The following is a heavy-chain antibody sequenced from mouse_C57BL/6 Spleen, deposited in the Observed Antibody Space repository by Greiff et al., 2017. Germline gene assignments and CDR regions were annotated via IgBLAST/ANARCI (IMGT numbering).Heavy chain of an antibody. D-gene: IGHD1-1*01. J-gene: IGHJ1*03. Sequence: EVNLVESGGGLVKPGGSLKLSCAASGFTFSDYGMHWVRQAPEKGLEWVAYISSGSSTIYYADTVKGRFTISRDNAKNTLFLQMTSLRSEDTAMYYCARWGYYGHWYFDVWGTGTTVTVSS. CDR3: ARWGYYGHWYFDV. V-gene: IGHV5-17*01. CDR2: ISSGSSTI. CDR1: GFTFSDYG.